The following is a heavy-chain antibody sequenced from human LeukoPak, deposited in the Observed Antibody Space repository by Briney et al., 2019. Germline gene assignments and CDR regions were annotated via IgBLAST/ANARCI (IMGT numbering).Heavy chain of an antibody. CDR3: ARSGGLWLLTYYFDY. D-gene: IGHD3-22*01. CDR1: GGSISSYY. CDR2: IYYSGST. V-gene: IGHV4-59*12. Sequence: SETLSLTCTVSGGSISSYYWSWIRQPPGKGLEWLGYIYYSGSTNNNPSLKSRVTISVDTSKNQLSLKLSSVTAADTAVYFCARSGGLWLLTYYFDYWGQGTLVTVSS. J-gene: IGHJ4*02.